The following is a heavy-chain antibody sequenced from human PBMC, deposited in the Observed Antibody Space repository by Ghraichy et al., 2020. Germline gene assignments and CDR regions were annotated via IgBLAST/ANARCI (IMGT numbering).Heavy chain of an antibody. Sequence: VRGAPGKGREWVAVIWDGGSNKYYADSVKGRFTISRDNSKNTLYLQMNSLRAEDTAVYYCARGGLRYCSSTSCSNAFDIWGQGTMVTVSS. V-gene: IGHV3-33*01. CDR3: ARGGLRYCSSTSCSNAFDI. J-gene: IGHJ3*02. CDR2: IWDGGSNK. D-gene: IGHD2-2*01.